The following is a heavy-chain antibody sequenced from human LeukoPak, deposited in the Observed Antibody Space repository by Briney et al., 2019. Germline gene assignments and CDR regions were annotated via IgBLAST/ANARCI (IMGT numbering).Heavy chain of an antibody. CDR2: IYYSGST. CDR1: GASISSYY. J-gene: IGHJ4*02. Sequence: PSETLSLTCTVSGASISSYYWSWIRQPPGKGLEWIGYIYYSGSTNYNPSLKSRVTISVDTSKNQFSLKLSSVTAADTAVYYCARAVVRGVNIDYWGQGTLVTVSS. D-gene: IGHD3-10*01. V-gene: IGHV4-59*01. CDR3: ARAVVRGVNIDY.